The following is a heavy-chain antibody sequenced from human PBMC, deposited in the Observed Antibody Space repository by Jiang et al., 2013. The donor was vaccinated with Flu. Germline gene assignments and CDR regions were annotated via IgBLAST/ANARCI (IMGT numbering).Heavy chain of an antibody. D-gene: IGHD2-15*01. V-gene: IGHV4-39*01. CDR3: ARLGASILAATPLYAFDI. CDR1: GGPISSSSYY. J-gene: IGHJ3*02. Sequence: PSETLSLTCTVSGGPISSSSYYWGLDPPAPQGRGLEWIGSIYYSGSTYYNPSLKSRVTISVDTSKNQFSLKLSSVTAADTAVYYCARLGASILAATPLYAFDIWGQGTMVTVSS. CDR2: IYYSGST.